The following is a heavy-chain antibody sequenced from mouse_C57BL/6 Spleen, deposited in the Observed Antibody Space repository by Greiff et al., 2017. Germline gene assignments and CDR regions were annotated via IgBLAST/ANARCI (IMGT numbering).Heavy chain of an antibody. V-gene: IGHV1-26*01. CDR3: ARGNGYDVGDFDY. CDR1: GYTFTDYY. Sequence: VQLQQSGPELVKPGASVKISCKASGYTFTDYYMNWVKQSHGKSLEWIGDINPNNGGTSYNQKFKGKATLTVDKSSSTAYMELRSLTSEDSAVYYCARGNGYDVGDFDYWGQGTTLTVSS. D-gene: IGHD2-2*01. CDR2: INPNNGGT. J-gene: IGHJ2*01.